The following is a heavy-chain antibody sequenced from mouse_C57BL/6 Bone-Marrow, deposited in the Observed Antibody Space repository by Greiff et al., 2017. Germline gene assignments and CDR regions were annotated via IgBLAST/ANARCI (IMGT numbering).Heavy chain of an antibody. CDR2: ISSGSSTI. V-gene: IGHV5-17*01. CDR1: GFTFSDYG. J-gene: IGHJ4*01. Sequence: EVMLVESGGGLVKPGGSLKLSCAASGFTFSDYGMHWVRQAPEKGLEWVAYISSGSSTIYYADTVKGRFTISRDNAKNTLFLQMTSLRSEDTAMYYCARRRKDYAMVYWGQGTSVTLSS. CDR3: ARRRKDYAMVY.